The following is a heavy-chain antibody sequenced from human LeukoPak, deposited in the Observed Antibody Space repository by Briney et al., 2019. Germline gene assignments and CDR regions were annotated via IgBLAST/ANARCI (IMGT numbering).Heavy chain of an antibody. J-gene: IGHJ5*02. CDR3: ARHSEDPLYGDYGWFDP. V-gene: IGHV5-51*01. Sequence: GESLKISCKGSGYSFTSYWISWVRQMPGKGLELMGIIYPGDSDTRYSPSFQGQVTISADKSISTAYLQWSSLKASDTAMYYCARHSEDPLYGDYGWFDPWGQGTLVTVSS. CDR1: GYSFTSYW. D-gene: IGHD4-17*01. CDR2: IYPGDSDT.